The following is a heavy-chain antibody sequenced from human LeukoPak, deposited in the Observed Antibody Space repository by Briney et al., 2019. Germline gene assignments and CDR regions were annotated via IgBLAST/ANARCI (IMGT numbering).Heavy chain of an antibody. Sequence: PGGSLRLSCAASGFTFSSYSMHWVRQAPGKGLEWVVVISYDGSNKYYADSVKGRFTISRDNSKNTLYLQMNSLRAEDTAVYYCAKGALLWFGAYMDVWGKGTTVTVSS. D-gene: IGHD3-10*01. CDR2: ISYDGSNK. J-gene: IGHJ6*03. CDR1: GFTFSSYS. V-gene: IGHV3-30*18. CDR3: AKGALLWFGAYMDV.